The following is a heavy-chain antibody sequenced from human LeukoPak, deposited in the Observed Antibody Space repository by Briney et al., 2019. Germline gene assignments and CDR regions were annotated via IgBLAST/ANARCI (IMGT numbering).Heavy chain of an antibody. J-gene: IGHJ6*02. D-gene: IGHD3-3*01. CDR3: ARAGGTGFWSGPDNHGLDV. CDR1: GFSFRDYF. Sequence: GGSLRLSCAASGFSFRDYFMTWIRQAPGKGPEWVSHISGRSGVISYADSVKGRFAISRDNAKNSVYLQMNGLRAGDTGVYYCARAGGTGFWSGPDNHGLDVWGQGTTVTVFS. CDR2: ISGRSGVI. V-gene: IGHV3-11*01.